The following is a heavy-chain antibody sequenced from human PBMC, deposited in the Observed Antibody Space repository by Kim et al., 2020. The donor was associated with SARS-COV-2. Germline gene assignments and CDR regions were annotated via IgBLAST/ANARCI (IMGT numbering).Heavy chain of an antibody. CDR3: ASVGRYLWYAFDI. V-gene: IGHV1-69*13. Sequence: SVKVSCKASGGTFSSYAISWVRQAPGPGLEWMGGIIPIFGTANYAQKFQGRVTITADESTSTAYMELSSLRSEDTAVYYCASVGRYLWYAFDIWGQGTMVTVSS. D-gene: IGHD3-9*01. CDR1: GGTFSSYA. CDR2: IIPIFGTA. J-gene: IGHJ3*02.